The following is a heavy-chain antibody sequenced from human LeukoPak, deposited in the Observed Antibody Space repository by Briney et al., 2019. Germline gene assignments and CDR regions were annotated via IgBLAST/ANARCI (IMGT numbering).Heavy chain of an antibody. V-gene: IGHV3-74*01. CDR2: INGDGSST. J-gene: IGHJ4*02. D-gene: IGHD7-27*01. CDR1: GFSFSTYW. Sequence: GGSLRLSCAASGFSFSTYWMHWVRQASGKGLVWVSRINGDGSSTNYADSVKGRFTISRDNAKNTLYLQMNSLRAEDTAVYFCARRSQLGGFFDNWGQETLVTVSS. CDR3: ARRSQLGGFFDN.